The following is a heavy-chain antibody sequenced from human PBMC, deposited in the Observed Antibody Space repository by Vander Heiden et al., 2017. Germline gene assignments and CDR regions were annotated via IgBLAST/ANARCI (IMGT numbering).Heavy chain of an antibody. Sequence: EVQLLESGGGLVQPGGSLRLSCAASGFTFSKYDMSWVRQAPGKGPEWVSGTSATGGGTYYADSVKGRFTISRDNSKNMLYLQMSSLRAEDTAVYYCAKDPNGDYVGAFDIWGQGTMVTVSS. CDR3: AKDPNGDYVGAFDI. V-gene: IGHV3-23*01. D-gene: IGHD4-17*01. CDR1: GFTFSKYD. J-gene: IGHJ3*02. CDR2: TSATGGGT.